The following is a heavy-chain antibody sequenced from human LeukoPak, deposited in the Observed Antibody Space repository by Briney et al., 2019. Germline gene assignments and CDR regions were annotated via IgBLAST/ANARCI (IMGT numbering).Heavy chain of an antibody. J-gene: IGHJ4*02. CDR3: ARVPPLFDIVVVPAAPDY. CDR1: GYTFTSYG. V-gene: IGHV1-18*01. Sequence: ASVKVSCKASGYTFTSYGISWVRQAPGQGLEWMGWISAYNGNTNYAQKLQGRVTMTTDTSTSTAYMELRGLRSDDTAVYYCARVPPLFDIVVVPAAPDYWGQGTLVTVSS. CDR2: ISAYNGNT. D-gene: IGHD2-2*01.